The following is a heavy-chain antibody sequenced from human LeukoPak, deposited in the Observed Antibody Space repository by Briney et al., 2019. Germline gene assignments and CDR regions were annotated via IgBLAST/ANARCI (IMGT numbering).Heavy chain of an antibody. D-gene: IGHD6-19*01. V-gene: IGHV4-4*02. CDR3: VKAAVAVDY. Sequence: SETLSLTCAVSGGSIGSSNWWNWVRQPPGKGLEWIGEIYHSGSTNYNPSLKSRVTISLDKSKNQFSLKLTSVTAADTAVYYCVKAAVAVDYWGQGTLVTVSS. J-gene: IGHJ4*02. CDR1: GGSIGSSNW. CDR2: IYHSGST.